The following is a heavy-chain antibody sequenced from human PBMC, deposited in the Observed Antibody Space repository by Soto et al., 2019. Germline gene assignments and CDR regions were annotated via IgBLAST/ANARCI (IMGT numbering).Heavy chain of an antibody. CDR3: ARALGTGYCSSTSCYNDYYYYYGMDV. D-gene: IGHD2-2*02. CDR2: INPNSGGT. V-gene: IGHV1-2*04. CDR1: GYTFTGYY. J-gene: IGHJ6*02. Sequence: ASVKVSCKASGYTFTGYYMHWVRQAPGQGLEWMGWINPNSGGTNYAQKFQGWVTMTRDTSISTAYMELSRLRSDDTAVYYCARALGTGYCSSTSCYNDYYYYYGMDVWGQGTTVTVSS.